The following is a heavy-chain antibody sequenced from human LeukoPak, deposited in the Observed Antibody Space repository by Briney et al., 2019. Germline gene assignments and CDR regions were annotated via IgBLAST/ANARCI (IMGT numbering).Heavy chain of an antibody. D-gene: IGHD3-9*01. J-gene: IGHJ6*02. V-gene: IGHV3-23*01. CDR2: ISGSGGST. CDR1: GFTFSSYA. Sequence: GGSLRLSCAASGFTFSSYAMSWVRQAPGKGLEWVSAISGSGGSTYYADSVKGRFTISRDNSKNTLYLQMNSLRAEDTAVYYCAKAYSYYDILAGYYSPPYYYGMDVWGQGTTVTVS. CDR3: AKAYSYYDILAGYYSPPYYYGMDV.